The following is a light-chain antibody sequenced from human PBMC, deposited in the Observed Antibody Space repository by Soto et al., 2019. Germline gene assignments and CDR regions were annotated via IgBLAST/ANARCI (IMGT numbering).Light chain of an antibody. V-gene: IGLV2-23*02. CDR3: CPYAGSTTLYV. CDR2: EVS. Sequence: QSALTQPASVSGSPGQSITISCTGTSSDVGSYSLVSWYQQHPGKAPKLMIYEVSKRPSGVSNRFSASKSGNTASLTISGLQAEDEADYYCCPYAGSTTLYVFGSGTKVTVL. J-gene: IGLJ1*01. CDR1: SSDVGSYSL.